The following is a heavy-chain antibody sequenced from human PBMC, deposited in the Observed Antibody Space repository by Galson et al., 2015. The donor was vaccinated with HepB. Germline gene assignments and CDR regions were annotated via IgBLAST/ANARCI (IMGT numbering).Heavy chain of an antibody. CDR2: IYSGGNT. Sequence: SLRLSCAFSGFNVSSSYMSWVRQAPGKGLECVSLIYSGGNTYYADSEKGRFTISRDNSKNTLYLQMNSLRADDTALYYCVRDLLTYGMDVWGQGTTVTVPS. D-gene: IGHD2-21*01. J-gene: IGHJ6*02. CDR1: GFNVSSSY. CDR3: VRDLLTYGMDV. V-gene: IGHV3-53*01.